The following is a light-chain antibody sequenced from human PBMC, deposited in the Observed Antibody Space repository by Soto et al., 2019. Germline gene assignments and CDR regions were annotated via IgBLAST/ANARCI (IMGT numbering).Light chain of an antibody. CDR2: EGS. V-gene: IGLV2-23*01. J-gene: IGLJ1*01. CDR3: CSYAGSSTLYV. Sequence: QSALTQPASVSGSPGQSITISCTGTSSDVGSYNLVSWYQQHPGKAPKLMIYEGSTRPSGVSNRFSGYKSGNTATLTISGLQAEDEADYYSCSYAGSSTLYVFGTGTKVTVL. CDR1: SSDVGSYNL.